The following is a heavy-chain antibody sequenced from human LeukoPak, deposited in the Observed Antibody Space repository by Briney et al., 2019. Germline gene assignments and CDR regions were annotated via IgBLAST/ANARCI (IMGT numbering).Heavy chain of an antibody. CDR2: ISSSSSYI. J-gene: IGHJ4*02. V-gene: IGHV3-21*01. D-gene: IGHD5-24*01. CDR1: GFTFRSYS. CDR3: ARVHRSEMATIGTEALDY. Sequence: KSGGSLRLFCAASGFTFRSYSMNWVRQAPGKGLEWVSSISSSSSYIYYADSVKGRFTISRDNAKNSLYLQMNSLRAEDTAVYYCARVHRSEMATIGTEALDYWGQGTLVTVSS.